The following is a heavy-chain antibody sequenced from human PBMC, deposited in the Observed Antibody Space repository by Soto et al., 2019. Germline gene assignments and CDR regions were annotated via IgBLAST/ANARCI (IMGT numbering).Heavy chain of an antibody. CDR3: ANTLDSKVYYFDY. D-gene: IGHD3-22*01. CDR1: GCTFSSYA. CDR2: ISGSGGST. V-gene: IGHV3-23*01. Sequence: GGSLRLSCAASGCTFSSYAMSWVRQAPGKGLEWVSAISGSGGSTYYADSVKGRFTISRDNSKNTLYLQMNSLRAEDTAVYYCANTLDSKVYYFDYWGQGTLVTVSS. J-gene: IGHJ4*02.